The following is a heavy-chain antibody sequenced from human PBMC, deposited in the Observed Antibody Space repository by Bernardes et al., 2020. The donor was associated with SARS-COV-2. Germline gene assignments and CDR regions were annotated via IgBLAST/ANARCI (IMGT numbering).Heavy chain of an antibody. V-gene: IGHV1-18*01. J-gene: IGHJ5*02. Sequence: ASVKVSCKASGYTFTSYGISWVRQAPGQGLEWMGWISAYNGNTNYAQKLQGRVTMTTDTSTSTAYMELRSLRSDDTAVYYCARVPLGYSGSYYRWFDPWGQGTLVTVSS. D-gene: IGHD1-26*01. CDR2: ISAYNGNT. CDR3: ARVPLGYSGSYYRWFDP. CDR1: GYTFTSYG.